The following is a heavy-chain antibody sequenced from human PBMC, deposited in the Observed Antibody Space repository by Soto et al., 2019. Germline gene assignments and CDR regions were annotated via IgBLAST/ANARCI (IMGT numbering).Heavy chain of an antibody. V-gene: IGHV3-30*03. D-gene: IGHD6-19*01. CDR3: AREVEYTSAFGISSSFDY. Sequence: GRSLRLSCAASEFTFKRYGMHWVRQAPGKGLAWVAVISFDGNRKHYADSVRGRSTISRDNSKNTLYLQMNSLRSEDTAVYYCAREVEYTSAFGISSSFDYWGQGTLVTVSS. CDR2: ISFDGNRK. CDR1: EFTFKRYG. J-gene: IGHJ4*02.